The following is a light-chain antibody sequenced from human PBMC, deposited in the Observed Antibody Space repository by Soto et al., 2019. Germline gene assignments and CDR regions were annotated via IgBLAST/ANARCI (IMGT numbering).Light chain of an antibody. CDR2: NTY. CDR3: AAWDDRLNGPV. Sequence: QSVLTQPPSAAGTPGQRVIISGSGSSSNLGSNSGNWYQQRPGTAPKLLIYNTYQRPLGVPDRFSGSKSGTSAALAISGLQSEDEGDYFCAAWDDRLNGPVFGGGTKLTVL. CDR1: SSNLGSNS. V-gene: IGLV1-44*01. J-gene: IGLJ3*02.